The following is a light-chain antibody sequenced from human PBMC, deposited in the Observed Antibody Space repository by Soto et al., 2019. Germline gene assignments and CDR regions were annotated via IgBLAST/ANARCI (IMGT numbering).Light chain of an antibody. V-gene: IGLV2-14*03. J-gene: IGLJ1*01. Sequence: QSVLTQPASVSGSPGQSITISCTGTSSDVGAYNFVSWHQQHPGKAPKLMIYNVYDRPSGISYRFSGSKSGNTASLTISGLQGEDEADYYCSAYKVSRTYVFGPGTKVTV. CDR2: NVY. CDR1: SSDVGAYNF. CDR3: SAYKVSRTYV.